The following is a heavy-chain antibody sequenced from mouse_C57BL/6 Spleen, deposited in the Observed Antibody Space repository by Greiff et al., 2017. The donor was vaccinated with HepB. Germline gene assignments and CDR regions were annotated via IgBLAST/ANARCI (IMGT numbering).Heavy chain of an antibody. J-gene: IGHJ2*01. CDR1: GYTFTSYW. CDR3: ARRAYGYDYFDY. Sequence: QVQLQQSGAELVMPGASVKLSCKASGYTFTSYWMHWVKQRPGQGLEWIGEIDPSDSYTNYNQKFKGKSTLTVDKSSSTAYMQLSSLTSEDSAVYYCARRAYGYDYFDYWGQGTTLTVSS. V-gene: IGHV1-69*01. CDR2: IDPSDSYT. D-gene: IGHD2-2*01.